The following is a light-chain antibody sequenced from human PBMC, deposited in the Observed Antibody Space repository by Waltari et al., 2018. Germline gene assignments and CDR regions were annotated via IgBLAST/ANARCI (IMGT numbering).Light chain of an antibody. Sequence: DIQMTQSPSTLSASIGDRVTITCRASQSITNWLAWYQQKPGKAPKLLIYKASTLESGVPSRFRGSGSGTEFTLTISSLQPDDFATYYCQQYNNYVATFGQGTKVEIK. V-gene: IGKV1-5*03. J-gene: IGKJ1*01. CDR2: KAS. CDR3: QQYNNYVAT. CDR1: QSITNW.